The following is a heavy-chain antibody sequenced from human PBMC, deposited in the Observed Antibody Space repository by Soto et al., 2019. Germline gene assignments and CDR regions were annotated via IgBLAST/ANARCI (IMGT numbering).Heavy chain of an antibody. CDR1: GFTFSSYA. D-gene: IGHD3-10*01. Sequence: PGGSLRLSCAASGFTFSSYAMIWVRQAPGKGLEWVSAISGSGGSTYYADSVKGRFTISRDNSKNTLYLQMNSLRAEDTALYYCVKDQVSGIVVPDAFDIWGQGTMVTVSS. V-gene: IGHV3-23*01. J-gene: IGHJ3*02. CDR2: ISGSGGST. CDR3: VKDQVSGIVVPDAFDI.